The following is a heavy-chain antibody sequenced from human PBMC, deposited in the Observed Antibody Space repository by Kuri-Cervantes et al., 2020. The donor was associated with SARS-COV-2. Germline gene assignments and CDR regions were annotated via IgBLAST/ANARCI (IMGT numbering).Heavy chain of an antibody. CDR3: ARGDKEWELHLRNLDAFDI. Sequence: SETLSLTCTVSGGSISSSSYYWGWIRQPPGKGLEWIGEINHSGSTNYNPSLKSRVTISVDTSKNQFSLKLSSVTAADTAVYYCARGDKEWELHLRNLDAFDIWGQGTMVTVSS. V-gene: IGHV4-39*07. CDR2: INHSGST. J-gene: IGHJ3*02. CDR1: GGSISSSSYY. D-gene: IGHD1-26*01.